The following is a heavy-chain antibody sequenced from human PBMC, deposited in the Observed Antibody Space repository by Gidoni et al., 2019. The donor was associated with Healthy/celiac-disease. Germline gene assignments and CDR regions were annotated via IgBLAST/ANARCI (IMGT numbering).Heavy chain of an antibody. J-gene: IGHJ3*02. V-gene: IGHV3-53*01. CDR3: ARDLSSAFDI. D-gene: IGHD1-7*01. CDR2: IYSGGST. CDR1: GFTVSSNY. Sequence: EVQLVESGGGLIQPGGSLRLSCAASGFTVSSNYMSWVRQAPGKGLEWVSVIYSGGSTYYADSVKGRFTISSDKSTNTLYLQMISLRAEDTAVYYCARDLSSAFDIWGQGTMVTVSS.